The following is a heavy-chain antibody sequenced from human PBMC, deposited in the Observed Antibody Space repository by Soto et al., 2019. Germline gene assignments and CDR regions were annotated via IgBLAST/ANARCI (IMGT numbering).Heavy chain of an antibody. Sequence: SETLSLTCTVSGGSISRSSFHWGWIRQPPGKGLECIGSIYYTGSTYYNPSLKSRVTISVDTSKNQFSLKLSSMTAADTAVYYCAGRTHYYGSGVGGWFDPWGQGTLVTVSS. CDR3: AGRTHYYGSGVGGWFDP. D-gene: IGHD3-10*01. CDR2: IYYTGST. J-gene: IGHJ5*02. CDR1: GGSISRSSFH. V-gene: IGHV4-39*01.